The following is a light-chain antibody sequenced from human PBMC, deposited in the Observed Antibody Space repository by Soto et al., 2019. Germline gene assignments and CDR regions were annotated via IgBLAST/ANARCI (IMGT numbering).Light chain of an antibody. CDR3: QQYGDYNSPRYS. Sequence: EIVLTQSPGTLSLSPGDRVTLSCRASQSVSSNYLAWYQQKPVQAPRRLIDATSARATGIPDRFSGSGSGTDFTRTSSRLEPEDFAMYYCQQYGDYNSPRYSFGQGTRLEI. V-gene: IGKV3-20*01. J-gene: IGKJ2*03. CDR2: ATS. CDR1: QSVSSNY.